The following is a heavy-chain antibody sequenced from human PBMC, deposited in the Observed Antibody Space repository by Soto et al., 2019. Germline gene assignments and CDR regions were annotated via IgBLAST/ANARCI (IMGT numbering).Heavy chain of an antibody. CDR2: IIPIFGTA. CDR1: GCTFSSYA. Sequence: SVKVSCKASGCTFSSYAISWVRQAPGQGLEWMGGIIPIFGTANYAQKFQGRVTITADESTSTAYMELSSLRSEDTAVYYCARDNLRAMNTTTSGGGAFDIWGQGTMVIVS. J-gene: IGHJ3*02. D-gene: IGHD2-15*01. V-gene: IGHV1-69*13. CDR3: ARDNLRAMNTTTSGGGAFDI.